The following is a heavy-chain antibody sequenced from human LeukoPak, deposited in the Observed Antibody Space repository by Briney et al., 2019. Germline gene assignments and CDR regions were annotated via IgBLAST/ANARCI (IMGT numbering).Heavy chain of an antibody. J-gene: IGHJ4*02. D-gene: IGHD3-9*01. V-gene: IGHV1-69*05. CDR1: GGTFSSYA. Sequence: SVKVSCKASGGTFSSYAISWVRQAPGQGLEWMGRIIPIFGTANYAQKFQGRVTITTDESTSTAYMELSSLRSEDTAVYYCARGYYDILTGYYTGDYFDYWGQGTLVTVSS. CDR3: ARGYYDILTGYYTGDYFDY. CDR2: IIPIFGTA.